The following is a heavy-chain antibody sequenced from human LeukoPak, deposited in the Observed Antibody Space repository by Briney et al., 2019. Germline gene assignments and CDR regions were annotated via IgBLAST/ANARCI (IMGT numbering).Heavy chain of an antibody. CDR1: GYTFTSYY. J-gene: IGHJ5*02. CDR2: INPSGGST. V-gene: IGHV1-46*01. Sequence: ASVKVSCKASGYTFTSYYMHWVRQAPGQGLEWMGIINPSGGSTSYAQKFQGRVTMTRDMSTSTVYMELNSLRAEDTAVYYCAKAGGIVATIEDDWFDPWGQGTLVTVSS. CDR3: AKAGGIVATIEDDWFDP. D-gene: IGHD5-12*01.